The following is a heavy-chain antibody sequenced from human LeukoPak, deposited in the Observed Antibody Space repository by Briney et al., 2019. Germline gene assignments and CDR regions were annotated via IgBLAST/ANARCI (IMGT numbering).Heavy chain of an antibody. D-gene: IGHD2-15*01. CDR3: ARGHCSGGSCYSDY. CDR1: GLTLSSYA. V-gene: IGHV3-30*04. CDR2: ISFDGGNK. Sequence: GSLRLSCAASGLTLSSYAIHWVRQAPGKGLEWVAVISFDGGNKYYADSVKGRFTISRDNAKNSLYLQMNSLRAEDTAVYYCARGHCSGGSCYSDYWGQGTLVTVSS. J-gene: IGHJ4*02.